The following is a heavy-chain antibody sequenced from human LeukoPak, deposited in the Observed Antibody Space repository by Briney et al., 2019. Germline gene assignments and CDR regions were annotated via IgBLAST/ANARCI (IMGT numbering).Heavy chain of an antibody. CDR1: GSTFSSYR. D-gene: IGHD4-11*01. CDR2: ISSSSSYI. V-gene: IGHV3-21*01. CDR3: VRDSYSNYFDY. Sequence: GGSLRLSCAASGSTFSSYRMNWVRQAPGEGLEWVSFISSSSSYIDYADSVKGRFTISRGNAKNSLYLQMNSLRAEDTAVYYCVRDSYSNYFDYWGQGTLVTVSS. J-gene: IGHJ4*02.